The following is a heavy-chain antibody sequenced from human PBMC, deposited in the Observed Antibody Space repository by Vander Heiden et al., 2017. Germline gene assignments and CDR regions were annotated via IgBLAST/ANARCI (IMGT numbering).Heavy chain of an antibody. J-gene: IGHJ6*02. CDR2: ISGSGVST. V-gene: IGHV3-23*01. CDR1: GFTFSSYA. D-gene: IGHD3-9*01. CDR3: AKVEEYYDTLTGTYYYYYGMDV. Sequence: EVLLFESGGGLVQPGGSLRLPCAASGFTFSSYAMTWVRQAPGKGLQWLSTISGSGVSTYYADTVKGRFTISRDNSKSTLYLQMNSLRAEDTAVYYCAKVEEYYDTLTGTYYYYYGMDVWGQGTTVTVSS.